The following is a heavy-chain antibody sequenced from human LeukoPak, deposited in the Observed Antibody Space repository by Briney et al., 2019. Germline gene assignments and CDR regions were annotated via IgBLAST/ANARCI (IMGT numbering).Heavy chain of an antibody. CDR2: IYSGGGT. J-gene: IGHJ4*02. CDR3: AREGPVAGNFDY. CDR1: GFTVSNTY. V-gene: IGHV3-53*05. D-gene: IGHD6-19*01. Sequence: GGSLRLSCAASGFTVSNTYMSWVRQAPGKGLEWVSLIYSGGGTYSADSVKGRFTISRDNSKNTLYLEMNSLRAEDTAVYYCAREGPVAGNFDYWGQGTLVTVSS.